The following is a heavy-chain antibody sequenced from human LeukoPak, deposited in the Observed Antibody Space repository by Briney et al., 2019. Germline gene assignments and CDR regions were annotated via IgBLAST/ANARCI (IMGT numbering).Heavy chain of an antibody. CDR3: ARGLWANSPDY. Sequence: GASVKVSCKASGYTFTDYYIHWVRQAPGQELDWMGLINPNNGDTIYAQKFQGRVTMTGDTSISTAYMELSRLRSDDTAVFYCARGLWANSPDYWGQGTLVTVSS. CDR2: INPNNGDT. J-gene: IGHJ4*02. CDR1: GYTFTDYY. D-gene: IGHD1-1*01. V-gene: IGHV1-2*02.